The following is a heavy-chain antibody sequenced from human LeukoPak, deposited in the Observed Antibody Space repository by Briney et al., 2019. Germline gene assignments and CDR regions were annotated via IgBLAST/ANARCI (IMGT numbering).Heavy chain of an antibody. D-gene: IGHD1-26*01. CDR2: FDTEDGET. Sequence: ASVKVSCKVSGYTLTELSMHWVRQAPGKGLEWMGGFDTEDGETIYAQNFQGRVTMTGDTSTDTAYMELSSLRSEDTAVYYCATDDKRSYLKRLSSWGQGTLVTVSS. V-gene: IGHV1-24*01. J-gene: IGHJ5*02. CDR3: ATDDKRSYLKRLSS. CDR1: GYTLTELS.